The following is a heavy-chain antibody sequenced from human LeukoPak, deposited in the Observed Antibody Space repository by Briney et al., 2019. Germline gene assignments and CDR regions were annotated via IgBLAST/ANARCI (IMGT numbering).Heavy chain of an antibody. J-gene: IGHJ5*02. CDR2: IYYSGST. CDR3: ARGLASYYYGSGSYNWFDP. Sequence: SETLSLTCTVSGGSISSGDYYWSWIRQPPGKGLEWIGYIYYSGSTYYNPSLKSRVTISVDTSKNQFSLKLSSVTAADTAVYYCARGLASYYYGSGSYNWFDPWGQGTLVTVSS. CDR1: GGSISSGDYY. D-gene: IGHD3-10*01. V-gene: IGHV4-30-4*01.